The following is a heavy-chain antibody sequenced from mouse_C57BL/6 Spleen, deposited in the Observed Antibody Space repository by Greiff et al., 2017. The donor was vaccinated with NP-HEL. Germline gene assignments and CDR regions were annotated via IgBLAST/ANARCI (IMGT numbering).Heavy chain of an antibody. V-gene: IGHV1-77*01. D-gene: IGHD2-4*01. Sequence: QVQLQQSGAELVKPGASVKISCKASGYTFTDYYINWVKQRPGQGLEWIGKIGPGSGSTYYNEKFKGKATLTADKSSSTAYMQLSSLTSEDSAVYFCARRTIYYDYDGWFAYWGQGTLVTVSA. CDR3: ARRTIYYDYDGWFAY. CDR1: GYTFTDYY. J-gene: IGHJ3*01. CDR2: IGPGSGST.